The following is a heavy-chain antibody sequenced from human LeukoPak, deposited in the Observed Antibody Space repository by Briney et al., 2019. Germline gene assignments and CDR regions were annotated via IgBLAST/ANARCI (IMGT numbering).Heavy chain of an antibody. J-gene: IGHJ5*02. D-gene: IGHD3-3*01. V-gene: IGHV1-2*02. CDR2: INPNSGGT. CDR1: GYTFTGYY. CDR3: VRDGITIFGVVMGLDP. Sequence: GASVKVSCKAFGYTFTGYYTHWVRQAPGQGLELMGWINPNSGGTNYEQKCQGRVTMTRDTSISTAYMELSRLRSAETAVYYCVRDGITIFGVVMGLDPWGKGTLVTVSS.